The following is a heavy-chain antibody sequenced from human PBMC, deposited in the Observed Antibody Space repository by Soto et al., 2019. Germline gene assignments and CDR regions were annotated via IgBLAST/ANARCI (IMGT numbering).Heavy chain of an antibody. CDR3: ARADISLATGNFDY. V-gene: IGHV4-38-2*01. Sequence: SETLSLTCAVSGYSIRSDYYWGWIRQPPGKGPEWIGSIYHSGSAYYNASLRSRVTISVHTSRNQFSLKLSSVIDADTAMYYCARADISLATGNFDYWGHGTLVTVSS. D-gene: IGHD5-12*01. CDR1: GYSIRSDYY. CDR2: IYHSGSA. J-gene: IGHJ4*01.